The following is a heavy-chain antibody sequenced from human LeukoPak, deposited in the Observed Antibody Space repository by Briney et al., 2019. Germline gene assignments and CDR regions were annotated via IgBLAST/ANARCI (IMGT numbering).Heavy chain of an antibody. D-gene: IGHD6-19*01. Sequence: XGESLKISCKGSGYKFTNYWIGWVRQMPGKGLEGVGIIYPGDSDTRYSLSFQGQVTISADKSISTAYLHWSTLKASDSAMYYCARLIGGWHSNYAMDVWGQGTTVTVSS. CDR1: GYKFTNYW. CDR2: IYPGDSDT. J-gene: IGHJ6*02. V-gene: IGHV5-51*01. CDR3: ARLIGGWHSNYAMDV.